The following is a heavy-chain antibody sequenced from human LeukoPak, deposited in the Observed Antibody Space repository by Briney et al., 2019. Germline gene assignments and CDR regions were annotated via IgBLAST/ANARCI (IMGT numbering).Heavy chain of an antibody. Sequence: EASVKVSCKASGGTFSSYTISWVRQAPGQGLEWMGRIIPILGIANYAQKFQGRVPITADQSTSTAYMELSSLRSEDTAVYYCASPYYYDSSGYPPAPFDYWGQGTLVTVSS. J-gene: IGHJ4*02. V-gene: IGHV1-69*02. CDR1: GGTFSSYT. D-gene: IGHD3-22*01. CDR2: IIPILGIA. CDR3: ASPYYYDSSGYPPAPFDY.